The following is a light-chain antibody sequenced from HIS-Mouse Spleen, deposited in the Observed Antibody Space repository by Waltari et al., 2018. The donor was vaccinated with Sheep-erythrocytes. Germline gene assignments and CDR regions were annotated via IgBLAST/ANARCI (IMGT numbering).Light chain of an antibody. Sequence: QSALTQPPSASGSPGQSVTISCTGTSSDVGGYNYVSWYQQHPGKAPKLIIYEVSKRPSGVPDRFSGSKAGNTASLTVSGLQAEDEADYYGSSYAGSNNWVFGGGTKLTVL. J-gene: IGLJ3*02. CDR3: SSYAGSNNWV. CDR2: EVS. V-gene: IGLV2-8*01. CDR1: SSDVGGYNY.